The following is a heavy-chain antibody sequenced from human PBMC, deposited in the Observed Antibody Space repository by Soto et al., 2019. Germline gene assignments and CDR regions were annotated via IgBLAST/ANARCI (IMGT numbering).Heavy chain of an antibody. CDR1: DLTFSNTW. V-gene: IGHV3-15*07. J-gene: IGHJ4*02. Sequence: ESGGGLVKPGGSLRLSCAASDLTFSNTWMNWVRQAPGKGLEWVGRIKSKIDGGTIDYAAPVKGRFTISRDDSESTLFLQMNSLKSEATALYYCATVGSITAAGTPFDYWGQGTLVTVSS. CDR3: ATVGSITAAGTPFDY. D-gene: IGHD6-13*01. CDR2: IKSKIDGGTI.